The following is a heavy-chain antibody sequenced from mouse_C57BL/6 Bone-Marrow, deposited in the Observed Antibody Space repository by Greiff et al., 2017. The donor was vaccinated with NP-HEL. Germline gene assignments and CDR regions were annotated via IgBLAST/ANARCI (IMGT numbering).Heavy chain of an antibody. V-gene: IGHV7-1*01. CDR1: GFTFSDFY. CDR2: SRNKANDYTT. CDR3: ARDSNFYAMDY. Sequence: EVKLMESGGGLVQSGRSLRFSCATSGFTFSDFYMEWVRQAPGKGLEWIAASRNKANDYTTEYSASVKGRFIVSRDTSQSILYLQMNALRAEDTAIYYCARDSNFYAMDYWGQGTSVTVSS. D-gene: IGHD2-5*01. J-gene: IGHJ4*01.